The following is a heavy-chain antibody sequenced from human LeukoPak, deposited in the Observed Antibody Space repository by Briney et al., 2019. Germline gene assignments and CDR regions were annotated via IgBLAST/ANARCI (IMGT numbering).Heavy chain of an antibody. CDR2: ISYSGSA. CDR3: ARGQLGSGMDDP. Sequence: PSETLSLTCTVTGVSITSYHWSWLRQPPGKGLEWIGYISYSGSANYNPSLKSRATIRLDTSKNHFSLRLTSVTPADTAVYYCARGQLGSGMDDPWGQGTLVTVSS. CDR1: GVSITSYH. J-gene: IGHJ5*02. D-gene: IGHD3-10*01. V-gene: IGHV4-59*01.